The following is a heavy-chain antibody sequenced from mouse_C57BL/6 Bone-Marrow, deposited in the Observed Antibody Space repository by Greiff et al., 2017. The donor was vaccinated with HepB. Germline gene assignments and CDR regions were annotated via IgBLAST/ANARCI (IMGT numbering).Heavy chain of an antibody. V-gene: IGHV1-26*01. CDR2: INPNNGGT. CDR3: ARGRGYEAMDY. Sequence: VQLQQSGPELVKPGASVKISCKASGYTFTDYYMNWVKQSHGKSLEWIGDINPNNGGTSYNQKFKGKATLTVDKSSSTAYMELRSLTSEDSAVYYCARGRGYEAMDYWGQGTSVTVSS. J-gene: IGHJ4*01. CDR1: GYTFTDYY. D-gene: IGHD2-3*01.